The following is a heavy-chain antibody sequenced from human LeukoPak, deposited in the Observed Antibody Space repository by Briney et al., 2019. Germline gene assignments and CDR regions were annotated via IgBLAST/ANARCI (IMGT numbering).Heavy chain of an antibody. CDR3: ARQSQWLVHWFDP. V-gene: IGHV4-59*08. D-gene: IGHD6-19*01. Sequence: PSETLSLTCTVSGGSISSYYWNWIRQPPGKGLEWIGYIYYSGSTNYNPSLKSRVTISVDTSKNQFSLKLSSVTAADTAVYYCARQSQWLVHWFDPWGQGTLVTVSS. CDR2: IYYSGST. J-gene: IGHJ5*02. CDR1: GGSISSYY.